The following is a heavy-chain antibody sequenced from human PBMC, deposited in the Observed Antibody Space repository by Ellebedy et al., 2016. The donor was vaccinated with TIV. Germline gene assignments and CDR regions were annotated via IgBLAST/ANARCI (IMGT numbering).Heavy chain of an antibody. D-gene: IGHD3-10*01. CDR2: IYYSGST. Sequence: GSLRLXXAASGFTVSSNYWSWIRQPPGKGLEWIGYIYYSGSTNYNPSLKSRVTISVDTSKNQFSLKLSSVTAADTAVYYCARDRGDYYGMDVWGQGTTVTVSS. J-gene: IGHJ6*02. CDR1: GFTVSSNY. CDR3: ARDRGDYYGMDV. V-gene: IGHV4-59*02.